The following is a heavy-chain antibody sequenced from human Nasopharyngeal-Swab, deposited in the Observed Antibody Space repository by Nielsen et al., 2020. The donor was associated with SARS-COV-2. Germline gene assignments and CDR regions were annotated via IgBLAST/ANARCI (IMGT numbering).Heavy chain of an antibody. Sequence: WIRPPPGKGLEWIGEIYHSGSTNYNPALKSRVTITVDKSKNQFSLKLSTVTAADTAVYYCARVPLWFGELEDYYYGMDVWGQGTTVTVSS. CDR3: ARVPLWFGELEDYYYGMDV. J-gene: IGHJ6*02. CDR2: IYHSGST. V-gene: IGHV4-4*02. D-gene: IGHD3-10*01.